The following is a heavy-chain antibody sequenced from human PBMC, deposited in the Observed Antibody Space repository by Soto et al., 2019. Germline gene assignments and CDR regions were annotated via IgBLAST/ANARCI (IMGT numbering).Heavy chain of an antibody. V-gene: IGHV1-24*01. CDR1: GYTLTELS. D-gene: IGHD3-3*01. J-gene: IGHJ4*02. CDR2: FDPEDGET. CDR3: ARDFTYSDFWSGYYTGIATDFDY. Sequence: ASVKVSCKVSGYTLTELSMHWVRQAPGKGLEWMGGFDPEDGETIYAQKFQGRVTMTKDTSTDTAYMELSSLRSEDTAVYYCARDFTYSDFWSGYYTGIATDFDYWGQGTLVTVSS.